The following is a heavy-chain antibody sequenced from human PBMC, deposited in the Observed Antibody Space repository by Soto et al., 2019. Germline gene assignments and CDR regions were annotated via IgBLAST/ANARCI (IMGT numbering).Heavy chain of an antibody. CDR2: IIPISGTT. CDR1: GGSFNSDA. D-gene: IGHD4-17*01. V-gene: IGHV1-69*01. CDR3: ARGEYGDYHSYYYGMDV. Sequence: QVQLVQSGAEVKKPGSSVKVSCKASGGSFNSDAINWVRQAPGQGLEWMGGIIPISGTTNYAQKFQGRVTITADESTGTAYMDVSSLRSEDTAIYYCARGEYGDYHSYYYGMDVWGQGTTVTVSS. J-gene: IGHJ6*02.